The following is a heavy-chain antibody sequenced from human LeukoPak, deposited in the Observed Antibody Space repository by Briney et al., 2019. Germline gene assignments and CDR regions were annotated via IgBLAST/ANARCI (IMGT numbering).Heavy chain of an antibody. J-gene: IGHJ4*02. Sequence: PGGSLRLSCSASGFTFSSYAMHWVRQAPGKGLDYVSAISSNGGSTYYADSVKGRFTISRDNSKNTLYLQMSSLRAEDTAVYYCVKGAYYYDSSGYYSHYWGQGTLVTVSS. D-gene: IGHD3-22*01. CDR3: VKGAYYYDSSGYYSHY. CDR2: ISSNGGST. CDR1: GFTFSSYA. V-gene: IGHV3-64D*09.